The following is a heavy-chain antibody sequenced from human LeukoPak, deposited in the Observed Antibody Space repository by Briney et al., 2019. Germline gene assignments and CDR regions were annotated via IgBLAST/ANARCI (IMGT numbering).Heavy chain of an antibody. V-gene: IGHV1-2*02. CDR2: INPNSGGT. CDR1: GYTFTGYY. J-gene: IGHJ5*02. D-gene: IGHD3-10*01. CDR3: ARKMVRGVLTHYWFDP. Sequence: ASVKVSCKASGYTFTGYYMHWVRQAPGQGLEWMGWINPNSGGTNYAQKFQGRVTMTRDTSISTAYMELSRLRSDDTAVYYCARKMVRGVLTHYWFDPWGQGTLVTVSS.